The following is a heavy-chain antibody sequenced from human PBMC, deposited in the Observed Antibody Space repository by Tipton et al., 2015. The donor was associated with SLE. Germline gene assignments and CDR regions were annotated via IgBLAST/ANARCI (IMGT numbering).Heavy chain of an antibody. CDR3: ARVGITGTTWDWYFDL. V-gene: IGHV4-38-2*02. D-gene: IGHD1-7*01. CDR2: IYYSGST. CDR1: RYSISGGYY. Sequence: TLSLTCTVSRYSISGGYYWGWIRQHPGKGLEWIGYIYYSGSTNYNPSLKSRVTISVDTSKNQFSLKLSSVTAADTAVYYCARVGITGTTWDWYFDLWGRGTLVTVSS. J-gene: IGHJ2*01.